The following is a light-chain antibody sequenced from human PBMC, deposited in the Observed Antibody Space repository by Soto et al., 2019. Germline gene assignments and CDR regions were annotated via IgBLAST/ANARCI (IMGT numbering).Light chain of an antibody. CDR1: QSISSN. V-gene: IGKV3-15*01. Sequence: IVMTQSPASLSVSPGERVTLSCRASQSISSNLAWYQYIVGQAPRLLIYSASTRATGIPARFSGSGSGTEFTLTISSLQSEDYAVYYCKQYNTWPPWTFGQGTKV. CDR3: KQYNTWPPWT. J-gene: IGKJ1*01. CDR2: SAS.